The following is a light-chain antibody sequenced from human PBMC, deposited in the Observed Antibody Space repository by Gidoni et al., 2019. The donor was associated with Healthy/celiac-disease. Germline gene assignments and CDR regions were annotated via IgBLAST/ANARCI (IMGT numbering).Light chain of an antibody. Sequence: DIQLTQSPSFLSASVGDRVTITCRASQGISSSVAWYQQKPGKAPKRLIYAASTLQSGVPSRCSGSGSGTEFTLTISSLQPEDFATYDCQQLNSYPMYTFGQGTKLEIK. CDR1: QGISSS. J-gene: IGKJ2*01. V-gene: IGKV1-9*01. CDR2: AAS. CDR3: QQLNSYPMYT.